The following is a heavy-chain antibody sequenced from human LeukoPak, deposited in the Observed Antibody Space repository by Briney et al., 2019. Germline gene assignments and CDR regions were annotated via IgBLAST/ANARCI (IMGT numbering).Heavy chain of an antibody. Sequence: GGSLRLSCAASGFTFSNACMSWVRQAPGMGLEWVGHITTKTDVGTTDYAAPVKGRFTISRDDSKNTLYLQMNSLKTEDTAVYYCTTYWYDYVWGSYRYAFDHWGPGTLVTVSS. V-gene: IGHV3-15*01. CDR2: ITTKTDVGTT. D-gene: IGHD3-16*02. CDR3: TTYWYDYVWGSYRYAFDH. J-gene: IGHJ4*02. CDR1: GFTFSNAC.